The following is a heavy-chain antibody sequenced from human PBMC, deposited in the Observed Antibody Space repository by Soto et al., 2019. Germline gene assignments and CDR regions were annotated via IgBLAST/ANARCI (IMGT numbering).Heavy chain of an antibody. CDR1: GFILDRYT. CDR2: ISGGGDTT. CDR3: AKGRGGSGSLTPRVDF. J-gene: IGHJ4*02. V-gene: IGHV3-23*01. Sequence: GGSLRLSCATSGFILDRYTMTWVRQAPGKGLEWVSAISGGGDTTSYADSVKGRFTVSRDGSKNTLYLQMSSLRAEDTALYYCAKGRGGSGSLTPRVDFWGQGTLVTVSS. D-gene: IGHD3-10*01.